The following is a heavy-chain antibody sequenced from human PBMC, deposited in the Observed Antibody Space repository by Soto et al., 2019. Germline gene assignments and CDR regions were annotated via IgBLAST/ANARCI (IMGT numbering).Heavy chain of an antibody. CDR1: GYTFTGYY. J-gene: IGHJ5*02. Sequence: ASVKVSCKASGYTFTGYYMHWVRQAPGQGLEWMGRINPNSSGTNYAQKFQGRVTMTRDTSISTAYMELSRLRSDDTAVYYCARDATYSSSWFDWFDPWGQGTLVTVSS. D-gene: IGHD6-13*01. CDR2: INPNSSGT. V-gene: IGHV1-2*06. CDR3: ARDATYSSSWFDWFDP.